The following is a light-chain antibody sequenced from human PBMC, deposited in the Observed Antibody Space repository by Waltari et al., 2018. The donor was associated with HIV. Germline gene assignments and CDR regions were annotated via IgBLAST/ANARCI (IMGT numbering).Light chain of an antibody. Sequence: QSVLTQPSSASGSPGQRVTISCSGSSSNLGSNYVYWYQHLPGTAPTLRIYRNTQQPSGFPDRISGSKSGNTASLTISGLQAEDEANYYCCSHTGTNPFLLFGGGTKLTVL. J-gene: IGLJ2*01. CDR3: CSHTGTNPFLL. CDR2: RNT. CDR1: SSNLGSNY. V-gene: IGLV1-47*01.